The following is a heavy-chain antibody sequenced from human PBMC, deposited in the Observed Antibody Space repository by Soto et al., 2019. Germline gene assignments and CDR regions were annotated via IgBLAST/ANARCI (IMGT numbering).Heavy chain of an antibody. J-gene: IGHJ4*02. D-gene: IGHD5-18*01. CDR2: IIPIFGTA. Sequence: SVKVSCKASGGTFSSYAISWVRQAPGQGLEWMGGIIPIFGTANYAQKFQGRVTITADESTSTAYMELSSLRSEDTAVYYCALRGYSYGCNLSYRGYFDYWGQGTLVTVSS. CDR3: ALRGYSYGCNLSYRGYFDY. V-gene: IGHV1-69*13. CDR1: GGTFSSYA.